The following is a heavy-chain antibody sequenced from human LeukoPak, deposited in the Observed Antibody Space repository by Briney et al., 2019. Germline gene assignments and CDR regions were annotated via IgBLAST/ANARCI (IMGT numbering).Heavy chain of an antibody. D-gene: IGHD1-1*01. V-gene: IGHV5-10-1*01. J-gene: IGHJ6*02. Sequence: NPGESLKISCKGSGYSFTSYWISWVRQMPGKGLEWMGRIDPSDSYTNYSPSFQGHVTISADKSISTAYLQWSSLKASDTAMYYCARERHDPYYYYGMDVWGQGTTVTVSS. CDR2: IDPSDSYT. CDR3: ARERHDPYYYYGMDV. CDR1: GYSFTSYW.